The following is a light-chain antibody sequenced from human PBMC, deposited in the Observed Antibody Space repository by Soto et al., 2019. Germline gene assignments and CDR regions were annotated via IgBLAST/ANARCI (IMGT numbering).Light chain of an antibody. CDR1: SSNIRSNA. V-gene: IGLV1-44*01. J-gene: IGLJ1*01. CDR2: SNN. CDR3: AAWDDSLNGLYV. Sequence: QSVLTQPPSASGTPGQRVTISCSGSSSNIRSNAVNWYQQLPGTAPKLLIYSNNQRPSGVPDRFSGSKSGTSASLAISGLQSEDEADYYCAAWDDSLNGLYVFGTGTKVT.